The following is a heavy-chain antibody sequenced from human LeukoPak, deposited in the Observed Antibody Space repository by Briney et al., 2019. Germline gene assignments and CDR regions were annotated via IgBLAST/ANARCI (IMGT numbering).Heavy chain of an antibody. Sequence: SETLSLTCTVSGGSISSNSYYWGWIRQPPGKGLKWIGSIYYSGSTNYNPSLKSRVTISVDTSKNQFSLKLSSVTAADTAVYYCARDGYSGNDGLWGQGTLVTVSS. D-gene: IGHD5-12*01. CDR3: ARDGYSGNDGL. CDR1: GGSISSNSYY. J-gene: IGHJ4*02. CDR2: IYYSGST. V-gene: IGHV4-39*07.